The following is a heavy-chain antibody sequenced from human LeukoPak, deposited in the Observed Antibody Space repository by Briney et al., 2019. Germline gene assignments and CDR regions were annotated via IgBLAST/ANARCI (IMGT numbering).Heavy chain of an antibody. V-gene: IGHV4-59*01. CDR1: GGSISSYY. CDR3: ARDRTRGAFDI. CDR2: IYYSGST. Sequence: SETLSLTCTVSGGSISSYYWSWIRQPPGKGLEWIGYIYYSGSTIYNPSLKSRVTISVDTSKNQFSLKLSSVTAADTAVYYCARDRTRGAFDIWGQGTMVTVSS. J-gene: IGHJ3*02. D-gene: IGHD1-1*01.